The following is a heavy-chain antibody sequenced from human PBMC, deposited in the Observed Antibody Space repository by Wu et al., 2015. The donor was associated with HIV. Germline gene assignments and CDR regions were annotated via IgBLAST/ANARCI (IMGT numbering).Heavy chain of an antibody. CDR1: GYTFTSYD. D-gene: IGHD2-15*01. V-gene: IGHV1-8*01. CDR3: ARGSYCSGVAATKGLDY. Sequence: QVQLVQSGAEVKKPGASVKVSCKASGYTFTSYDINWVRQATGQGLEWMGWMNPNSGNTGYAQKFQGRVTMTRNTSISTAYMELSSLRSEDTAVYYCARGSYCSGVAATKGLDYWARERWSPSPQ. CDR2: MNPNSGNT. J-gene: IGHJ4*02.